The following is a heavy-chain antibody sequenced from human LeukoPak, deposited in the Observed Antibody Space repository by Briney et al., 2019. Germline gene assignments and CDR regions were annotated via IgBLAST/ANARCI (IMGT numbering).Heavy chain of an antibody. J-gene: IGHJ4*02. D-gene: IGHD3-10*01. V-gene: IGHV1-18*01. CDR1: GYTFTSYG. Sequence: GASVKVSCKASGYTFTSYGISWVRQAPGQGLEWMGWISAYNGNTNYAQKLQGRVTMTTDTSTSTAYMELRSLRSDDTAVYYCAKDLRRFGEFSPADYWGQGTLVTVSS. CDR3: AKDLRRFGEFSPADY. CDR2: ISAYNGNT.